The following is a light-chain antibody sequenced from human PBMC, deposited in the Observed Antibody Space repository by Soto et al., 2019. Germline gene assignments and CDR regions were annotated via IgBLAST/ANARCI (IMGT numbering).Light chain of an antibody. V-gene: IGKV3D-15*01. Sequence: EIVMTQSPATLSVSPGERATLSCRSSQSVSSNLAWYQQTPGQAPRLLIYGASTRATGIPARFSGSGSGTEFPLTISSLESEDFAVYYCQQYNNWPLTFGGGTKVEIK. J-gene: IGKJ4*01. CDR1: QSVSSN. CDR2: GAS. CDR3: QQYNNWPLT.